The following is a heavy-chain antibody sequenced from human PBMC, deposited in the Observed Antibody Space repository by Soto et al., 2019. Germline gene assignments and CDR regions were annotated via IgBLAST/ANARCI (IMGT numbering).Heavy chain of an antibody. J-gene: IGHJ5*02. CDR2: IFHSGST. CDR3: ARGGIARHWFDP. Sequence: QVQLQESGPGLLKPSQTLSLTCNVSGGYINSGGFYWSWIRQHPGKGLEWIGYIFHSGSTLYNPSLYRRVTLSADTSKNQLSLNLTSGTVADTAVYYCARGGIARHWFDPWGQGTLVTVSS. D-gene: IGHD6-13*01. CDR1: GGYINSGGFY. V-gene: IGHV4-31*03.